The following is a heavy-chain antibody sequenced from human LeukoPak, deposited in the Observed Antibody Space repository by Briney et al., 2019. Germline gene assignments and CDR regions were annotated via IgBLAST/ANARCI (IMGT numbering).Heavy chain of an antibody. CDR1: GYTFTSYG. D-gene: IGHD3-9*01. J-gene: IGHJ5*02. V-gene: IGHV1-18*01. CDR2: ISAYNGNT. Sequence: ASVKVSCKASGYTFTSYGISWVRQAPGQGLEWMGWISAYNGNTNYAQKLQGRVTMTTDTSTSTAYMELRSLRSDDTAVYYCARLRYFDWFQRGLDPWGQGTLVTVSS. CDR3: ARLRYFDWFQRGLDP.